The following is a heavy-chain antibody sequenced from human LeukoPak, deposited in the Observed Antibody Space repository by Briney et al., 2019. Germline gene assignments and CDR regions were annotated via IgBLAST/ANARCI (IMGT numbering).Heavy chain of an antibody. CDR2: IYYSGRT. J-gene: IGHJ4*02. D-gene: IGHD5-18*01. V-gene: IGHV4-30-4*01. CDR1: GGSISSGDYY. CDR3: ARADTAMVYFDY. Sequence: SQTLSLTCTVSGGSISSGDYYWSWIRQPPGKGLEWIGYIYYSGRTYYNPSLKSRVTISVDTSKNQFSLKLSSVTAADTAVYYCARADTAMVYFDYWGQGTLVTVSS.